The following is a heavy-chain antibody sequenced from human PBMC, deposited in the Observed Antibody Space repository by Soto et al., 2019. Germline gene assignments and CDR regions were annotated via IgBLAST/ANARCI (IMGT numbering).Heavy chain of an antibody. Sequence: QVQLVESGGGVVQPGTSLRLSCVGSGFTFRSYVIHWVRQAPGKGLEWVALTSYDGGNNFYGDSVKGRFTISRDNSRNTVELQMDSLRLEDTALYYCARWGTTVGLDVWGQGTLVSVSS. D-gene: IGHD4-17*01. CDR2: TSYDGGNN. J-gene: IGHJ4*02. CDR3: ARWGTTVGLDV. CDR1: GFTFRSYV. V-gene: IGHV3-33*05.